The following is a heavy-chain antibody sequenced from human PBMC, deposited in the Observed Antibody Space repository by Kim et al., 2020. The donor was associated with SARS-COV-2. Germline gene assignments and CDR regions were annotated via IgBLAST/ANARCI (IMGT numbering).Heavy chain of an antibody. Sequence: GGSLRLSCAASGFTFSNYDMHWVRQATGKGLEWVSTIGVTGDTHYPDSVRGRFTISRENAKDSLYLQMNSLRAGDTAVYYCVAGYYYGSGSYYNSFDSWG. CDR2: IGVTGDT. J-gene: IGHJ4*01. CDR1: GFTFSNYD. CDR3: VAGYYYGSGSYYNSFDS. D-gene: IGHD3-10*01. V-gene: IGHV3-13*01.